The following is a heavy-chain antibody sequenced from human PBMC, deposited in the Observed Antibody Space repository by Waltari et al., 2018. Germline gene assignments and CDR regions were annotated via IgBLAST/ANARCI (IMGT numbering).Heavy chain of an antibody. Sequence: EVHLVESGAGLVHTGDSVRLSCAASGVIVSNNYMSWVRQPPGKGLEGVSGMYRGGEKYYAESLKGRFTISRDNSKNTLYLQRNNGRAGDTAVYYCTSDHGLSWPLDWGQGTMVTIAS. CDR1: GVIVSNNY. D-gene: IGHD6-13*01. V-gene: IGHV3-53*01. CDR2: MYRGGEK. CDR3: TSDHGLSWPLD. J-gene: IGHJ4*02.